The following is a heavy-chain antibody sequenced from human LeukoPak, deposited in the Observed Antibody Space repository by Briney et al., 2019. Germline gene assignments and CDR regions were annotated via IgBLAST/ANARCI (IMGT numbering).Heavy chain of an antibody. CDR2: ISGSGGST. J-gene: IGHJ4*02. V-gene: IGHV3-23*01. CDR3: AKSTAMGDFDY. Sequence: GSLRPSFAASWVTVSSNYMSWGPQALGEGVGWVSAISGSGGSTYYADAVKGRFTISRDNSKNTLYMQMSSLRAEDTAVYYCAKSTAMGDFDYWGQGTLVTVSS. D-gene: IGHD5-18*01. CDR1: WVTVSSNY.